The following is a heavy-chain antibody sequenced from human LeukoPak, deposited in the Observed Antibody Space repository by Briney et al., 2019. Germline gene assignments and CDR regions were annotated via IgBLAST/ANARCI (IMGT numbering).Heavy chain of an antibody. V-gene: IGHV1-46*01. Sequence: ASVKVSCKASGYTFTSYYMHWVRQAPGQGLEWMGMISPSGGSTTYAQKFQGRVTLTKDTSTSTVYMELSSLRSEDTAVYHCARGPPYGGYVNYWGQGTLVTVSS. J-gene: IGHJ4*02. CDR1: GYTFTSYY. CDR2: ISPSGGST. D-gene: IGHD5-12*01. CDR3: ARGPPYGGYVNY.